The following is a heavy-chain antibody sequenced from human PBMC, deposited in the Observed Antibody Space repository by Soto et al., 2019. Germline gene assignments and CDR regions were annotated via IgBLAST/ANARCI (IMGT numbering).Heavy chain of an antibody. D-gene: IGHD2-8*02. V-gene: IGHV4-34*01. J-gene: IGHJ4*02. CDR2: INHSGST. Sequence: QVQLQQWGAGLLKPSETLSLTCAVYGGSFSGYYWTWIRQPPGTGLEWIGEINHSGSTNYNPSLKSRVTISVHTSQNQFSLTLTAVPASDTAVYYYASVKITGLFDYWGQGTLVTVSS. CDR3: ASVKITGLFDY. CDR1: GGSFSGYY.